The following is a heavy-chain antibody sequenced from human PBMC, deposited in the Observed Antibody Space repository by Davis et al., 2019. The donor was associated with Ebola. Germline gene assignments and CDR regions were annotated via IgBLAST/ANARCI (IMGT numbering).Heavy chain of an antibody. V-gene: IGHV4-31*03. CDR2: IYYSGST. CDR1: GGSISSGGYY. CDR3: ARDRCSSTSCYRSGWFDP. D-gene: IGHD2-2*02. Sequence: PSETLSLTCTVSGGSISSGGYYWSWIRQHPGKGLEWIGYIYYSGSTYYNPSLKSRVTISVDTSKNQFSLKLSSVTAADTAVYYCARDRCSSTSCYRSGWFDPWGQGTLVTVSS. J-gene: IGHJ5*02.